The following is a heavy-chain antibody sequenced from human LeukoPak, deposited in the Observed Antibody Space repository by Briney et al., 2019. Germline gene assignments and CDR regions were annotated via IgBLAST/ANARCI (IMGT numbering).Heavy chain of an antibody. D-gene: IGHD6-6*01. J-gene: IGHJ5*02. Sequence: GGSLRLSCAASGFTFSSYSMNWVRQAPGKGLEWVSSITSDSRYMYYADSVKGRFTISRDNAKNSLYLQMNSLRVEDTAVYYCARSVSSIADRYNWFDPWGQGTLVTVSS. CDR1: GFTFSSYS. CDR2: ITSDSRYM. V-gene: IGHV3-21*01. CDR3: ARSVSSIADRYNWFDP.